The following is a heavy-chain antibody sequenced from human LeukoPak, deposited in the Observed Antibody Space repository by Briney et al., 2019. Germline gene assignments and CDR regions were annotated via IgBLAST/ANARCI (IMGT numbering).Heavy chain of an antibody. V-gene: IGHV4-31*03. CDR2: IYYRGST. CDR3: ARVPYYYDSSGYSQ. CDR1: GGSIRRGVYY. Sequence: PSETLSLTCTLSGGSIRRGVYYWSWIRQHPGKGLEWIGYIYYRGSTYYNPSLKSRVTISVDTSKNQFSLKLSSVTAADTAVYDCARVPYYYDSSGYSQWGQGNLVTVSS. J-gene: IGHJ4*02. D-gene: IGHD3-22*01.